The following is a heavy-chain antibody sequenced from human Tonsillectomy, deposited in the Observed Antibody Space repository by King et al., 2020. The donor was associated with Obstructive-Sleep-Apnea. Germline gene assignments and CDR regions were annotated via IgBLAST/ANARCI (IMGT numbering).Heavy chain of an antibody. CDR1: GFTFSSYA. Sequence: VQLVESGGGVVQPGRSLRLSCAASGFTFSSYAMHWVRQAPGKGLEWVAVISYDGSNKYYADSVKGRFTISRDNSKNTLYLQMNSLRAEDTAVYYCARDSRRYYDFSSAYHFLDYWGQGTLVTVSS. V-gene: IGHV3-30*04. D-gene: IGHD3-3*01. CDR3: ARDSRRYYDFSSAYHFLDY. CDR2: ISYDGSNK. J-gene: IGHJ4*02.